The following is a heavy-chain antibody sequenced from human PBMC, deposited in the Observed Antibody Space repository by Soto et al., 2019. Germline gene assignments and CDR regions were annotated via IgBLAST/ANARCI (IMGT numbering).Heavy chain of an antibody. CDR3: ARFSPPRKSYDSKPGWFDP. V-gene: IGHV4-59*01. J-gene: IGHJ5*02. CDR1: DGYRNSYF. Sequence: LSHTWTVADGYRNSYFWTWIRQTTGKGLEWIGYVSSTGSTNYNPSLKSRLTMSLDTSTNEVSLSLTSVTAADAAVYFCARFSPPRKSYDSKPGWFDPWGQGIMVTVSS. D-gene: IGHD2-21*01. CDR2: VSSTGST.